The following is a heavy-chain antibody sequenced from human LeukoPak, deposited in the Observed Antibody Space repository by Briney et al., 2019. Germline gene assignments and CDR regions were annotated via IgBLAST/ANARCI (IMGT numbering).Heavy chain of an antibody. CDR3: ARSSSRVGATSVPSSPPGPNDY. CDR1: GFTVSSNY. Sequence: PGGSLRLSCAASGFTVSSNYIIWARQAWGRGLEWVSVIHNGGSTYYADSSEGRYNSSRDNSKNTLYLQMNSLKAEDTAVYYCARSSSRVGATSVPSSPPGPNDYWGQGTLVTVSS. V-gene: IGHV3-53*01. D-gene: IGHD1-26*01. J-gene: IGHJ4*02. CDR2: IHNGGST.